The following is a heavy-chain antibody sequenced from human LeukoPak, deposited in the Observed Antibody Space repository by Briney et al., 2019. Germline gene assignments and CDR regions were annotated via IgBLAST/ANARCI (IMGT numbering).Heavy chain of an antibody. D-gene: IGHD3-10*01. Sequence: ASVKVSCKASGGTFSSYAISWVLQAPGQGLEWMGRIIPIFGTANYAQKFQGRVTMTEDTSTDTAYMELSSLRSEDTAVYYCATRGWELPPTDAFDIWGQGTMVTVSS. CDR1: GGTFSSYA. V-gene: IGHV1-69*06. CDR3: ATRGWELPPTDAFDI. J-gene: IGHJ3*02. CDR2: IIPIFGTA.